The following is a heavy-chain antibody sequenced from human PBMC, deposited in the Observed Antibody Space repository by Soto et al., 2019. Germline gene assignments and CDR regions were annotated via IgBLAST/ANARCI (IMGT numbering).Heavy chain of an antibody. D-gene: IGHD3-22*01. CDR3: ARPTYHYDSSGYVFGMDV. J-gene: IGHJ6*02. Sequence: QVQLVQSGAEVKKSGASVKVSCKASGYSFTSYDINWVRQATGQGLEWMGWMNPNSGNTGYAQKFQDRVTMTRDTAVNTAYLELCSLRSEDTAVYYCARPTYHYDSSGYVFGMDVWGQGTTVTVSS. V-gene: IGHV1-8*01. CDR2: MNPNSGNT. CDR1: GYSFTSYD.